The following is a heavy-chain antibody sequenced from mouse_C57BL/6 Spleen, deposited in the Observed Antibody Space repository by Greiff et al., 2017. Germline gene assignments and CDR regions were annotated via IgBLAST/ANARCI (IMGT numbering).Heavy chain of an antibody. CDR2: ISYDGSN. CDR3: ARVYVRSCYIDV. CDR1: VYSSNIGYS. V-gene: IGHV3-6*01. J-gene: IGHJ1*01. D-gene: IGHD2-3*01. Sequence: EVKLQESGPGLAQPSQPLSLPCCVRVYSSNIGYSWNWIRQFPGNKLEWMGYISYDGSNNYNPSLKNRISITRDTPKNQFFLKLNSVTTEYTATYYGARVYVRSCYIDVCSAVTTATNSS.